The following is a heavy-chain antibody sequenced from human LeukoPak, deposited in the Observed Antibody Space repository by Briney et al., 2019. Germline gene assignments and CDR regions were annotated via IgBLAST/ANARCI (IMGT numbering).Heavy chain of an antibody. CDR3: ARHRYSSAWSVVDY. J-gene: IGHJ4*02. CDR1: GGSISSYY. V-gene: IGHV4-59*08. CDR2: IYYSGST. Sequence: PSETLSLTCTVSGGSISSYYWNWIRQPPGKGLEWIGYIYYSGSTNYNPSLKSRVTISVDTSKNQFSLKLTAVTAADTAVYYCARHRYSSAWSVVDYWGQGTLVTVSS. D-gene: IGHD6-19*01.